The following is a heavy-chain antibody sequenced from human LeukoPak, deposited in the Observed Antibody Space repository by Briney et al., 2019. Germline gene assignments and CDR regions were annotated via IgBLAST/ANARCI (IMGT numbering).Heavy chain of an antibody. V-gene: IGHV1-2*06. D-gene: IGHD3-22*01. J-gene: IGHJ4*02. Sequence: ASVKVSCKAPGYTFTSYGISWVRQAPGQGLEWMGRINPNSGGTNYAQKFQGRVTMTRDTSISTAYMELSRLRSDDTAVYYCARGYDYYDSSGYIDYWGQGTLVTVSS. CDR3: ARGYDYYDSSGYIDY. CDR2: INPNSGGT. CDR1: GYTFTSYG.